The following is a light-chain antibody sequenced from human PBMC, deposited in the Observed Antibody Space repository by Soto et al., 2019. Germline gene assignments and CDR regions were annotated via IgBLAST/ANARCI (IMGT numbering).Light chain of an antibody. J-gene: IGKJ1*01. CDR1: QSFSSN. CDR3: QQYNNWPWT. CDR2: GAS. V-gene: IGKV3-15*01. Sequence: EIVMTQSPATLSFSPGERATLPCRASQSFSSNLAWYQKKPGQAPRLLIYGASTRAAGIPARFSGSGSGTEFTLTISSLQSEDFAVYYCQQYNNWPWTFGQGTKVEIK.